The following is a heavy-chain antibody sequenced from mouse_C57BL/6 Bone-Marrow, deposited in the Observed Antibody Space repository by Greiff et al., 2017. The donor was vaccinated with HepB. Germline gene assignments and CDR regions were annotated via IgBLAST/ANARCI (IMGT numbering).Heavy chain of an antibody. Sequence: VKVVESGAELARPGASVKMSCKASGYNFTSYTMHWVQHRPGQGLEWIGYINPSSGSTNYNQRFKDKATLTADKSSSTAYMQLTSLTSDDSAVYYCARTSLYYDYDGGFAYWGRGTLVTVSA. CDR1: GYNFTSYT. V-gene: IGHV1-4*01. CDR3: ARTSLYYDYDGGFAY. D-gene: IGHD2-4*01. J-gene: IGHJ3*01. CDR2: INPSSGST.